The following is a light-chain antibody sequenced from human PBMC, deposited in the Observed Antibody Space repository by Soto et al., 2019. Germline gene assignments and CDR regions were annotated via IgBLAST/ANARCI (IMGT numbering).Light chain of an antibody. Sequence: QSVLTQPRSVSGSPGQSVTISCTGSNSDVGAYKFVSWLQHNPGEAPKVMIYDVTQRPSGVPDRFSGTKSGNTASLTISGLQAEDEADYHCCSYAGSYTWVFGSGTKVTVL. V-gene: IGLV2-11*01. CDR1: NSDVGAYKF. CDR3: CSYAGSYTWV. J-gene: IGLJ1*01. CDR2: DVT.